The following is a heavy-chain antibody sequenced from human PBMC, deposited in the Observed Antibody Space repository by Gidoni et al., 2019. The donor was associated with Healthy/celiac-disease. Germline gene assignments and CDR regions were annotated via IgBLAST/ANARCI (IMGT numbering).Heavy chain of an antibody. CDR3: TRGHN. Sequence: EVQLVESGGALVQSGGSLRLPCAASGFTFGALWMGWARQAPGKALGWVAYISPDGGDKDHVDSLKGRFTISRDNAKNSLYLQMNSLRAEDTAVYYCTRGHNWGQGTLVTVSS. CDR1: GFTFGALW. V-gene: IGHV3-7*01. CDR2: ISPDGGDK. J-gene: IGHJ4*02.